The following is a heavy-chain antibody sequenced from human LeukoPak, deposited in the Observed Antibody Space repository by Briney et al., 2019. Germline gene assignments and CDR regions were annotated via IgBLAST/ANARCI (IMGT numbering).Heavy chain of an antibody. Sequence: GGSLRLSCAASGFTFSSFAMSWVRQAPEKGLEWVSSISGSGGSTYYTESVKGRFTISRDNSKNTLYVQMNSLRAEDTAVYYCAKLGSGSYYFDYWGQGTLVTVSS. V-gene: IGHV3-23*01. CDR1: GFTFSSFA. J-gene: IGHJ4*02. CDR2: ISGSGGST. D-gene: IGHD3-3*01. CDR3: AKLGSGSYYFDY.